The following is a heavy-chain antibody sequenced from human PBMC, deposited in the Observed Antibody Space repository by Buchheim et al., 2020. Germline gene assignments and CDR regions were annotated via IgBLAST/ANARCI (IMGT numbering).Heavy chain of an antibody. V-gene: IGHV4-61*02. CDR2: IYTSGST. Sequence: QVQLQESGPGLVKPSQTLSLTCTVSGGSISSGSYYWSWIRQPAGKGLEWIGRIYTSGSTNYNPSLKSRVTISVDTSNNQFSLKLSSVTAADTAVYYCARDGGWLQSKNSLDYWGQGTL. J-gene: IGHJ4*02. CDR3: ARDGGWLQSKNSLDY. D-gene: IGHD5-24*01. CDR1: GGSISSGSYY.